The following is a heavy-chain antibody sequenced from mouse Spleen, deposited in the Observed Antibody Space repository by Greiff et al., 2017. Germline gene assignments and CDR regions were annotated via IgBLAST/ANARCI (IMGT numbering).Heavy chain of an antibody. CDR1: GYTFTSYY. J-gene: IGHJ2*01. V-gene: IGHV1S56*01. CDR3: ARGGLYYGSSYPYYFDY. CDR2: IYPGDGST. Sequence: QVQLKQSGPELVKPGASVKMSCKASGYTFTSYYIHWVKQRPGQGLEWIGWIYPGDGSTKYNEKFKGKTTLTADKSSRTAYMLLSSLTSEDSAIYFCARGGLYYGSSYPYYFDYWGQGTTLTVSS. D-gene: IGHD1-1*01.